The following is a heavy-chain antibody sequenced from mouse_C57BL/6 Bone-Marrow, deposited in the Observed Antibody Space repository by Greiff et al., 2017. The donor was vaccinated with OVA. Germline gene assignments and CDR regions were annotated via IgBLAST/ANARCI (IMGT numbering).Heavy chain of an antibody. Sequence: QVQLQQSGAELARPGASVKLSCTASGYTFTSYGISWVKQRPGQGLEWIGEIYPRSGNTYYNEKFKGKATLTADKSSSTAYMKLRSLTAADSEVYCCASLMDYWGQGTSVTVSS. J-gene: IGHJ4*01. CDR3: ASLMDY. CDR2: IYPRSGNT. CDR1: GYTFTSYG. V-gene: IGHV1-81*01.